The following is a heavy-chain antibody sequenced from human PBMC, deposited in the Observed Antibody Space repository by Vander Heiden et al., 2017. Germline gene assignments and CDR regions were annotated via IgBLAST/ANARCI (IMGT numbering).Heavy chain of an antibody. J-gene: IGHJ4*02. V-gene: IGHV3-23*01. CDR2: IGGSGVTT. CDR1: AFSFSNYA. CDR3: AKGCSGDSCYQDY. Sequence: EVQLLESGGGLVQPGGSLRLSCAASAFSFSNYAMSWVRQAAGKGLEWVSAIGGSGVTTYYADSVKGRFTISRDNSKRTLYLQMNSLRAEDTAVYFCAKGCSGDSCYQDYWGQGTLVTVSS. D-gene: IGHD2-15*01.